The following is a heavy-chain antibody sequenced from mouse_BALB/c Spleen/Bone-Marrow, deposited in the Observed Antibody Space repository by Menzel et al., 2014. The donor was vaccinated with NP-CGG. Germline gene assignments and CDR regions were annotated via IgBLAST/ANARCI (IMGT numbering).Heavy chain of an antibody. J-gene: IGHJ2*01. CDR3: ARRGTGTGSYYFDY. CDR1: GFTFSNYG. Sequence: VHVKQSGGDLVKPGGSLKLSCAASGFTFSNYGMSWVRQTPDKRLEWVATISSVGSYTYYPDSVKGRFTISRDNAKNTLFLQMSSLKSEDTAMYYCARRGTGTGSYYFDYWGQGTTLTVSS. D-gene: IGHD4-1*01. V-gene: IGHV5-6*01. CDR2: ISSVGSYT.